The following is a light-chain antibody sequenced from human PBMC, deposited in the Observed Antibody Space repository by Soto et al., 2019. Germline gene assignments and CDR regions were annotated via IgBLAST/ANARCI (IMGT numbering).Light chain of an antibody. CDR2: GAS. Sequence: EIVLTQSPGTLSLSPGERATLSCGASQSVSSSYLAWYQQKPGQAPRLLIYGASTRATGIPDRFSGSGSGTDFTLTISRLEPEDSAVYYCQQYGSSPTWTFGQGTKVHIK. J-gene: IGKJ1*01. CDR3: QQYGSSPTWT. CDR1: QSVSSSY. V-gene: IGKV3-20*01.